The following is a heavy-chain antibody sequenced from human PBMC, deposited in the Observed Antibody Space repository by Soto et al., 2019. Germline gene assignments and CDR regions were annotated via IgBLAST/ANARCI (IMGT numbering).Heavy chain of an antibody. Sequence: PGESLKISCKGSGYSFTSYWIGWVRQMPGKGLEWMGIIYPVDSDTRYSPSFQGQVTISADKSISTAYLKCTSRKASDTAMNYWAKKNSLGDPPTSGWDYYYYSGMAVGGKGTTVTVSS. J-gene: IGHJ6*04. CDR1: GYSFTSYW. CDR3: AKKNSLGDPPTSGWDYYYYSGMAV. D-gene: IGHD3-16*01. V-gene: IGHV5-51*01. CDR2: IYPVDSDT.